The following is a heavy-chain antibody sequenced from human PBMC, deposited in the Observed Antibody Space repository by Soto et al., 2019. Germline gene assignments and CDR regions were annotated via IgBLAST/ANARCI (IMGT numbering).Heavy chain of an antibody. CDR1: GYTFTSYA. CDR2: INAGNGNT. CDR3: ARGLLRAHFDY. J-gene: IGHJ4*02. Sequence: ASVKVSCKASGYTFTSYAMHWVRQAPGQRLEWMGWINAGNGNTKYSQKFQGRVTITADESTSTAYMELSSLRSEDTAVYYCARGLLRAHFDYWGQGTLVTVSS. V-gene: IGHV1-3*01.